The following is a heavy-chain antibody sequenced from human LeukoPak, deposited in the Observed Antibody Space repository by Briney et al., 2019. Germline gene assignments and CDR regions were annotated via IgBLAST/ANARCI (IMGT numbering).Heavy chain of an antibody. J-gene: IGHJ5*02. D-gene: IGHD2-2*02. CDR1: GGTFSTYA. CDR2: IIPMFDTA. Sequence: SVKVSCKAFGGTFSTYAISWVRQAPGQGLEWMGGIIPMFDTAAYAQKFQGRVTITTDESTSTAYMELSSLRSEDTAVYYCARENRDIVVVPAAIGWFDPWGQGTLVTVSS. CDR3: ARENRDIVVVPAAIGWFDP. V-gene: IGHV1-69*05.